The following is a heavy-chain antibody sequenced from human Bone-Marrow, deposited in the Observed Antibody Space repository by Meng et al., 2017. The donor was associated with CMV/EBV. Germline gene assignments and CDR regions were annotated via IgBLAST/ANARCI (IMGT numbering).Heavy chain of an antibody. CDR2: IKIKAYSYSV. CDR1: GFTFSDHY. Sequence: GGSLRLSCEASGFTFSDHYMDWFRQAPGKGLEWVGRIKIKAYSYSVEYAASVKGRLTISRDDSWSSLYLQMDSLKTEDTAVYYCARDSMQGGGFDHWGQGTLVTVSS. J-gene: IGHJ4*02. V-gene: IGHV3-72*01. D-gene: IGHD3-10*01. CDR3: ARDSMQGGGFDH.